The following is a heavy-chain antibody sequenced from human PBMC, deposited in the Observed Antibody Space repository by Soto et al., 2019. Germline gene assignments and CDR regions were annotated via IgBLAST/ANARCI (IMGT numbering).Heavy chain of an antibody. CDR2: ISHSGST. V-gene: IGHV4-31*03. CDR1: GGSISSAAYY. Sequence: QVQLQESGPGLVKPSQTLSLSCTVSGGSISSAAYYWSWIRQHPGKGLEWIGYISHSGSTYYTPSLKSRVIISADTSYNQFSLHLTSVTAADTAVYYCAREYTYGSNFFDCWGQGALVTVSS. CDR3: AREYTYGSNFFDC. D-gene: IGHD5-18*01. J-gene: IGHJ4*02.